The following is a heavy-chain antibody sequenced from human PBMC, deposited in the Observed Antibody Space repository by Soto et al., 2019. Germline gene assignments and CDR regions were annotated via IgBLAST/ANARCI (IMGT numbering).Heavy chain of an antibody. CDR3: ARDLTPLRYFDWLSYFDY. CDR1: GFTFSSYS. CDR2: ISSSSSYI. V-gene: IGHV3-21*01. D-gene: IGHD3-9*01. J-gene: IGHJ4*02. Sequence: EVQLVESGGGLVKPGGSLRLSCAASGFTFSSYSMNWVRQAPGKGLEWVSSISSSSSYIYYADSVKGRFTISRDNAKNSLYLQRNSLRAEDTAVYYCARDLTPLRYFDWLSYFDYWGQGTLVTVSS.